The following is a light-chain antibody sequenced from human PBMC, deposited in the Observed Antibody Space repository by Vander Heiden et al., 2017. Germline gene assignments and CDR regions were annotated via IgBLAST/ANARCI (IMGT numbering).Light chain of an antibody. CDR1: SGFSVGDFW. Sequence: QPVLTQPSSHPASSGASVSLTCMLSSGFSVGDFWIRWYQQRPGNPPGSLPYYHSDTIKGQGSRVPGPFSGSNAASATAGILRICGLQPEDEADYYCATWHSNSNTQVFGGGPKLTVL. CDR2: YHSDTIK. V-gene: IGLV5-52*01. J-gene: IGLJ3*02. CDR3: ATWHSNSNTQV.